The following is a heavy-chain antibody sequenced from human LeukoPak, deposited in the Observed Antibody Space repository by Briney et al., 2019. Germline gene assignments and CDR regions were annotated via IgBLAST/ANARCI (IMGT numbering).Heavy chain of an antibody. J-gene: IGHJ4*02. CDR3: AKGQSSSGLRNYFDY. CDR1: GFTFSSYA. Sequence: GGSLRLSCAASGFTFSSYAMSWVRQAPGKGLEWVSGISASGGTTYYADSVKGRFTISRDNSKNTLYLPMNSLRAEDTAVYYCAKGQSSSGLRNYFDYWGQGTLVTVSS. CDR2: ISASGGTT. V-gene: IGHV3-23*01. D-gene: IGHD3-22*01.